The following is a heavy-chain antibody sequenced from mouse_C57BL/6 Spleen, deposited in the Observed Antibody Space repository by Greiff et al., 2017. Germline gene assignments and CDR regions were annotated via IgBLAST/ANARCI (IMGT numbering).Heavy chain of an antibody. Sequence: QVQLQQPGAELVRPGSSVKLSCKASGYTFTSYWMHWVKQRPIQGLEWIGNIDPSDSETHYNQKFKDKATLTVDKSSSTAYMQLSSLTSEDSAVYYCARGGILRPFSYYAMDYWGQGTSVTVSS. CDR2: IDPSDSET. J-gene: IGHJ4*01. CDR1: GYTFTSYW. V-gene: IGHV1-52*01. CDR3: ARGGILRPFSYYAMDY. D-gene: IGHD1-2*01.